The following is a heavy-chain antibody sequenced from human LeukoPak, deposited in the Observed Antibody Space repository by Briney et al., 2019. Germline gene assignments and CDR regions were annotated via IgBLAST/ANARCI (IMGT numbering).Heavy chain of an antibody. J-gene: IGHJ6*02. V-gene: IGHV1-18*01. CDR3: ARDWRGWWGAVDILTGCYYYYGMDV. CDR2: ISAYNGNT. CDR1: GYTFTSYG. D-gene: IGHD3-9*01. Sequence: ASVKVSCKASGYTFTSYGISWVRQAPGQGLEWMGWISAYNGNTNYAQKLQGRVTMTTDTSTSTAYMELRSLRSDDTAVYYCARDWRGWWGAVDILTGCYYYYGMDVWGQGTTVTVSS.